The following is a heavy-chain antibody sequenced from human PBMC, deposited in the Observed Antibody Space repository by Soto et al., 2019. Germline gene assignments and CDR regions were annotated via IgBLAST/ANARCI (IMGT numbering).Heavy chain of an antibody. V-gene: IGHV1-2*02. CDR1: GYTFTGYY. D-gene: IGHD2-15*01. Sequence: QVQLVQSGAEVKKPGASVKVSCKASGYTFTGYYIHWVRQAPGQGLEWMGWINPNSGGTKYPQKFQGRLTMTRDTSISTVYMSLTGLKSDDTAVYFCARDLAKGGGSAGFDYWGQGTLVAVSS. CDR2: INPNSGGT. J-gene: IGHJ4*02. CDR3: ARDLAKGGGSAGFDY.